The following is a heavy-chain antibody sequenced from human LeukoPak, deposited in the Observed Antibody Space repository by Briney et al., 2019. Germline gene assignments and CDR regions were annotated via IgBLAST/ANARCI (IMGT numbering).Heavy chain of an antibody. CDR3: ATEASSGLED. D-gene: IGHD6-19*01. V-gene: IGHV3-33*01. Sequence: QPRRSLRLSCAASGFIFNNYGMYWVRQAPGKGLEGGAVIWYDGSKKYYADSVKGRFTISRDNSKNMLYLQMNSLSAEDTAVYYCATEASSGLEDWGQGILATVSS. CDR1: GFIFNNYG. J-gene: IGHJ4*02. CDR2: IWYDGSKK.